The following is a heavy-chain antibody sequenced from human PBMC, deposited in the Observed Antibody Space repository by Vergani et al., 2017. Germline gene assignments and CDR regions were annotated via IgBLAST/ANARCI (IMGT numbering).Heavy chain of an antibody. D-gene: IGHD4/OR15-4a*01. CDR3: AAGVGKVESLTLDY. J-gene: IGHJ4*02. V-gene: IGHV1-69*13. CDR1: GGTFSSYA. Sequence: QVQLVQSGAEVKKPGSSVKVSCKASGGTFSSYAISWVRQAPGQGLEWMGRIIPIFGTANYAQKFQDRLTITADKSSSTVYMELNSLRSDDTAVYFCAAGVGKVESLTLDYWGQGSLVTVSS. CDR2: IIPIFGTA.